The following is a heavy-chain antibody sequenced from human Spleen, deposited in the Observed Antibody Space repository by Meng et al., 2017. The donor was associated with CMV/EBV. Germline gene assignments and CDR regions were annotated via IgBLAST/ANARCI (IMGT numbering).Heavy chain of an antibody. CDR1: DPLISSHW. D-gene: IGHD6-6*01. Sequence: DPLISSHWWSWVRQPPGKGLEWIGEMYHTGNSDYNPSLKSRVTISIDKSKNQYHLTLTSVTAADTAVYYCARVSSPGGLKLLGWFDPWGQGALVTVSS. J-gene: IGHJ5*02. V-gene: IGHV4-4*02. CDR2: MYHTGNS. CDR3: ARVSSPGGLKLLGWFDP.